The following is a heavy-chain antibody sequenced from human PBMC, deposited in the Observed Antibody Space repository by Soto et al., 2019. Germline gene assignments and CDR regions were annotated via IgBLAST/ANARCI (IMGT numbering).Heavy chain of an antibody. J-gene: IGHJ5*02. V-gene: IGHV3-33*01. CDR1: GFTFSSYG. CDR2: IWYDGSNK. CDR3: ARDREAAGTLNWFDP. Sequence: GSLRLSCAASGFTFSSYGMHWVRQAPGKGLEWVAVIWYDGSNKYYADSVKGRFTISRDNSKNTLYLQMNSLRAEDTAVYYCARDREAAGTLNWFDPWGQGTLVTVSS. D-gene: IGHD6-13*01.